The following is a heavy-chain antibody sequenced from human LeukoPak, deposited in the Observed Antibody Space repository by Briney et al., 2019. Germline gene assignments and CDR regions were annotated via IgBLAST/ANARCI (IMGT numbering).Heavy chain of an antibody. Sequence: PGRSLRLSCAASGFTFSSYSMNWVRQAPGKGLEWVSSISSSSSYIYYADSVKGRFTISRDNAKNSLYLQMNSLRAEDTAVYYCARDGKYDFWSGYYYYYYGMDVWGQGTTVTVSS. D-gene: IGHD3-3*01. CDR1: GFTFSSYS. V-gene: IGHV3-21*01. CDR3: ARDGKYDFWSGYYYYYYGMDV. J-gene: IGHJ6*02. CDR2: ISSSSSYI.